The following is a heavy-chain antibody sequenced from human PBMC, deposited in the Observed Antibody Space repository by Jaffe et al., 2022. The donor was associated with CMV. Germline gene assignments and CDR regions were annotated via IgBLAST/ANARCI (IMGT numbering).Heavy chain of an antibody. CDR2: IIPILGIA. D-gene: IGHD2-15*01. CDR1: GGTFSSYA. Sequence: QVQLVQSGAEVKKPGSSVKVSCKASGGTFSSYAISWVRQAPGQGLEWMGRIIPILGIANYAQKFQGRVTITADKSTSTAYMELSSLRSEDTAVYYCARVVEMATIDAFDIWGQGTMVTVSS. J-gene: IGHJ3*02. V-gene: IGHV1-69*09. CDR3: ARVVEMATIDAFDI.